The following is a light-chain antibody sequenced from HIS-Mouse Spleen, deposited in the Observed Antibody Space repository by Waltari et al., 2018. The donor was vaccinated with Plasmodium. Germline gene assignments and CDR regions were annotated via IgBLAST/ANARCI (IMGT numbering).Light chain of an antibody. CDR3: QQRSNWPRVLT. CDR2: DAA. CDR1: QSVSSY. Sequence: DIVLTQSPATLSLSPGARATLSCSASQSVSSYLAWYQQKPGQAPRLLIYDAAKRTTGIPARFSGSGSGTDFTLTISSLEPEDFAVYYCQQRSNWPRVLTFGGGTKVEIK. J-gene: IGKJ4*01. V-gene: IGKV3-11*01.